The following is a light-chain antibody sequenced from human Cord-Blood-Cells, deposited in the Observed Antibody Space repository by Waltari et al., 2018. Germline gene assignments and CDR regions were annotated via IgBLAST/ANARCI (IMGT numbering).Light chain of an antibody. CDR1: SRHVGSYNL. CDR2: EGS. J-gene: IGLJ3*02. CDR3: CSYAGSSTSV. Sequence: QSALTQPASVSGSPGQSITIPCTGTSRHVGSYNLVSWYQQHPGKAPKLMIYEGSKRPSGVSNRFSGSKSGNTASLTISGLQAEDEADYYCCSYAGSSTSVFGGGTKLTVL. V-gene: IGLV2-23*01.